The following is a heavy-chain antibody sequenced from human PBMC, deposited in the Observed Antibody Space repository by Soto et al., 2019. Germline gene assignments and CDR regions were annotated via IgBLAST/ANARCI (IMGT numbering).Heavy chain of an antibody. CDR2: ITPIFGTA. CDR3: ARERVRLYPTPNWFDP. Sequence: SVKVSCKASGGTFSSYAISWVRQAPGQGLEWMGGITPIFGTANYAQKFQGRVTITADESTSTAYMELSSLRSEDTAVYYCARERVRLYPTPNWFDPWGQGTLVTVSS. CDR1: GGTFSSYA. V-gene: IGHV1-69*13. J-gene: IGHJ5*02. D-gene: IGHD2-8*01.